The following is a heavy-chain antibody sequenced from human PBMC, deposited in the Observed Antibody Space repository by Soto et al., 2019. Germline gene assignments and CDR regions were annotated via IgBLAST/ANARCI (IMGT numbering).Heavy chain of an antibody. D-gene: IGHD6-19*01. Sequence: PGESLKISCKGSGYSFTSYWIGWVRQMPGKGLEWMGTIYPGDSDTRYSPSFQGQVTISADKSISTAYLQWSSLKASDTAMYYCARHGAQYSSGWGSYYYYLDFWGKGTTVTGSS. J-gene: IGHJ6*03. CDR3: ARHGAQYSSGWGSYYYYLDF. CDR1: GYSFTSYW. V-gene: IGHV5-51*01. CDR2: IYPGDSDT.